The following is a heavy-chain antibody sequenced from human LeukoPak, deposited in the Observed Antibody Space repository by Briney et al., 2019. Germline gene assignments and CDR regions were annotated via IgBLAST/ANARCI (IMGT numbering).Heavy chain of an antibody. D-gene: IGHD2-8*01. CDR3: ARDLGYCTNGVCHTRFDY. V-gene: IGHV1-46*01. Sequence: ASVKVSCKASGYSFTSNYIHWVRQAPGQGLEWMGMIYPRDGSTSYAQKFQGRVTVTRDTSTSTVHMELSGLRSEDTAVYYCARDLGYCTNGVCHTRFDYWGQGTLVAVSS. CDR2: IYPRDGST. CDR1: GYSFTSNY. J-gene: IGHJ4*02.